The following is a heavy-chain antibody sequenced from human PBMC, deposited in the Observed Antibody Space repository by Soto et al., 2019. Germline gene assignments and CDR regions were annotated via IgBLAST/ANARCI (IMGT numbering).Heavy chain of an antibody. V-gene: IGHV3-30-3*01. D-gene: IGHD3-16*01. CDR3: ARESYIRGYDGKTWFDP. CDR1: GFTFSSYA. Sequence: GGSLRLSCAASGFTFSSYAMHWVRQAPGKGLEWVAVISYDGSNKYYADSVKGRFTISRDNSKNTLYLQMKSLRAEDTAVYYCARESYIRGYDGKTWFDPWGQGTMVTVSS. CDR2: ISYDGSNK. J-gene: IGHJ5*02.